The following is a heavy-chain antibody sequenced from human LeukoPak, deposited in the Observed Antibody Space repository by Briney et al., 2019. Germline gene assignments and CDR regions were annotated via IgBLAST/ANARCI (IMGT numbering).Heavy chain of an antibody. J-gene: IGHJ3*02. CDR1: GYTFTSYY. V-gene: IGHV1-46*01. Sequence: ASVKVSCKASGYTFTSYYMHWVRQAPGQGLEWMGIINPSGGSTSYAQKFQGRVTMTRDTSTSTVYMELSSLRSGDTAVYYCARDRFVRGRYLEDVDAFDIWGQGTMVTVSS. CDR3: ARDRFVRGRYLEDVDAFDI. CDR2: INPSGGST. D-gene: IGHD3-10*02.